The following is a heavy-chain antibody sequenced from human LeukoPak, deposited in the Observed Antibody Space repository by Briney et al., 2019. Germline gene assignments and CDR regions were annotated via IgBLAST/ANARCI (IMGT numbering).Heavy chain of an antibody. CDR3: ARRIQLWSYWHFDL. CDR2: VFDSGTT. V-gene: IGHV4-59*08. Sequence: SETLSLTCSVSGGSITGYSWGWIRQPPGKGLECIGYVFDSGTTKHNPPLKSRVPTSVDTSKNQFSLRLTSVTAADTAVYYCARRIQLWSYWHFDLWGRGTLVTVSS. CDR1: GGSITGYS. D-gene: IGHD5-18*01. J-gene: IGHJ2*01.